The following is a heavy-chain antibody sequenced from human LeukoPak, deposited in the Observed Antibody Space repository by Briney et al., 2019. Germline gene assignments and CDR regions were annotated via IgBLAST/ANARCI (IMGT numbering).Heavy chain of an antibody. J-gene: IGHJ3*02. Sequence: GGSLRLSCAASGFTFSSYDMHWVRQAPGKGLEWVAALWYDGSNKNYADSVKGRFTISRDNSKNTLYLQMNSLRAEDTAVYYCARDGYAVDGFDMWGQGTMVTVSS. CDR3: ARDGYAVDGFDM. V-gene: IGHV3-33*01. D-gene: IGHD5-18*01. CDR2: LWYDGSNK. CDR1: GFTFSSYD.